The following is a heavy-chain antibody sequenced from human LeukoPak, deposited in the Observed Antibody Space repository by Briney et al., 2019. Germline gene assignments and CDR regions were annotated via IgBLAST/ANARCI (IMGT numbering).Heavy chain of an antibody. CDR1: GYTFTSYC. CDR3: ARGKRFLEWFDYYYYGMDV. D-gene: IGHD3-3*01. CDR2: INPSGGST. J-gene: IGHJ6*02. Sequence: ASVKVSCKASGYTFTSYCMHWVRQAPGQGLEWMGIINPSGGSTSYAQKFQGRVTMTRDTSTSTVYMELSSLRSEDTAVYYCARGKRFLEWFDYYYYGMDVWGQGTTVTVSS. V-gene: IGHV1-46*01.